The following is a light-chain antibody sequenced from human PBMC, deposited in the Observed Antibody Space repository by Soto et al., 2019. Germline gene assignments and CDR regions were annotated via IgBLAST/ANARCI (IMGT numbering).Light chain of an antibody. CDR2: VNN. V-gene: IGLV1-44*01. CDR1: RSNIGSNT. Sequence: QAVVTQPPSASGTPGQRVTISCSGGRSNIGSNTVNWYQQLPGTAPKLLIYVNNQRPSGVPDRFSGSKSGTSASLAISDLQSEDEADYYCAAWDDSLIGVVFGGGTKVTVL. CDR3: AAWDDSLIGVV. J-gene: IGLJ2*01.